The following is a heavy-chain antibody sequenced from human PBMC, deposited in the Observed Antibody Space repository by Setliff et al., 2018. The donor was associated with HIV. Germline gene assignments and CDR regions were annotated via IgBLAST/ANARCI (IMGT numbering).Heavy chain of an antibody. CDR2: ISSSSNNI. J-gene: IGHJ4*02. CDR1: GFTFSSYN. CDR3: ARAVEADGYNYWSKQYYLDY. D-gene: IGHD5-12*01. Sequence: GGSLRLSCAASGFTFSSYNMNWVRQAPGKGLEWVSSISSSSNNINYADSVQGRCTISRDNAKNSVYLQINSLRAEDTAVYYCARAVEADGYNYWSKQYYLDYWGQGNLVTVSS. V-gene: IGHV3-21*01.